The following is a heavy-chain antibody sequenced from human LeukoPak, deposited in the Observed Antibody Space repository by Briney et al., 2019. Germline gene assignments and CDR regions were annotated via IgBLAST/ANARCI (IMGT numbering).Heavy chain of an antibody. D-gene: IGHD3-3*01. J-gene: IGHJ5*02. CDR3: ARENRDDFWSGNNWFDP. CDR1: GGSISSGSYY. Sequence: SQTLSLTCTVSGGSISSGSYYWGWIRQPPGKGLEWIGSIYYSGSTYYNPSLKSRVTISVDTSKNQFSLKLSSVTAADTAVYYCARENRDDFWSGNNWFDPWGQGTLVTVSS. V-gene: IGHV4-39*07. CDR2: IYYSGST.